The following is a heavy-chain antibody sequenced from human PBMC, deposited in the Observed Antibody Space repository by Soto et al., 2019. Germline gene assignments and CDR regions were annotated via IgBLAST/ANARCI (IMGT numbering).Heavy chain of an antibody. CDR1: GGSISSYY. J-gene: IGHJ5*02. V-gene: IGHV4-59*01. D-gene: IGHD6-13*01. CDR2: IYYSGST. Sequence: SETLSLTCTVSGGSISSYYWSWIWQPPGKGLEWIGYIYYSGSTNYNPSLKSRVTISVDTSKNQFSLKLSSVTAADTAVHYCARGRYSSSWHPMNWFDPWGQGTLVTVSS. CDR3: ARGRYSSSWHPMNWFDP.